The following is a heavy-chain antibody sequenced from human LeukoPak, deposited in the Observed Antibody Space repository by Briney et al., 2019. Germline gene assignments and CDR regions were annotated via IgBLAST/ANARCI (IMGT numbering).Heavy chain of an antibody. CDR2: IYYSGST. CDR3: ARHPAAGLRVDY. Sequence: SETLSLTCTVCGGSISSYYWSWIRQPPGKGVEWIGYIYYSGSTNYNPSLKSRVTISVDTSKNQFSLKLSSVTAADTAVYYCARHPAAGLRVDYWGQGTLVTVSS. D-gene: IGHD4-17*01. J-gene: IGHJ4*02. V-gene: IGHV4-59*08. CDR1: GGSISSYY.